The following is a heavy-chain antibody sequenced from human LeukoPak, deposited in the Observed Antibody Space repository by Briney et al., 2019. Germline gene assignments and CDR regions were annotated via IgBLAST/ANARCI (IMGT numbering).Heavy chain of an antibody. CDR2: INHSGST. V-gene: IGHV4-34*01. D-gene: IGHD6-19*01. CDR1: GGSFSGYY. CDR3: ARGHRYSSGWYVLDY. Sequence: PSETLSLTCAVYGGSFSGYYWSWIRQPPGKGLEWIGEINHSGSTNYNSSLKSRVTISVDTSKNQFSLKLSSVTAADTAVYYCARGHRYSSGWYVLDYWGQGTLVTVSS. J-gene: IGHJ4*02.